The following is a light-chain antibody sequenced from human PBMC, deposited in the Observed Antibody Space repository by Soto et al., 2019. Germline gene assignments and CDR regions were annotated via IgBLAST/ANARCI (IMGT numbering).Light chain of an antibody. V-gene: IGLV1-40*01. CDR2: GTS. J-gene: IGLJ3*02. Sequence: QSVLTQPPSVSGAPGQRVTISCTGGASNIGANYDVHWYQQLPGTAPKLLIYGTSNRPSGVPDRFSGSKSGTSASLAITGLQAEDEAHYFCQSYEFTLGAFWVFGGGTKLTVL. CDR1: ASNIGANYD. CDR3: QSYEFTLGAFWV.